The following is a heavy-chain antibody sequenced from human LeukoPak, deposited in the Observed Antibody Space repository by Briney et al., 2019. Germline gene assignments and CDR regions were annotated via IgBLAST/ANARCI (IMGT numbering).Heavy chain of an antibody. D-gene: IGHD3-10*01. CDR1: GFTFSTYG. CDR2: IRYDGRNK. V-gene: IGHV3-30*02. Sequence: GGSLRLSCAASGFTFSTYGMHWVRQAPGKGLEWVAFIRYDGRNKYYADSVKGRFTISRDNSKNTLCLQMNSLRAEDTAVYYCARVEATYYYGSATPYSPYWGQGSLVTVSS. J-gene: IGHJ4*02. CDR3: ARVEATYYYGSATPYSPY.